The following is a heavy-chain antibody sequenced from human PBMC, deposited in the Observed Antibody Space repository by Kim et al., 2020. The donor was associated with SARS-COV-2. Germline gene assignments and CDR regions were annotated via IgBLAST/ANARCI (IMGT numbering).Heavy chain of an antibody. Sequence: SETLSLTCTVSGGSISSSSYYWGWIRQPPGKGLEWIESIYYSGSTYYNPSLKSRVTISVDTSKNQFSLKLSSVTAADTAVYYCARRRVGDGCDYWGQGTLVTVSS. CDR3: ARRRVGDGCDY. CDR2: IYYSGST. V-gene: IGHV4-39*01. J-gene: IGHJ4*02. D-gene: IGHD1-26*01. CDR1: GGSISSSSYY.